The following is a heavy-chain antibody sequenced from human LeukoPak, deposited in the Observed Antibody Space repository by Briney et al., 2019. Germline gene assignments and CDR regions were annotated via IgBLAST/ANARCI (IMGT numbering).Heavy chain of an antibody. CDR1: GGTFSSYA. V-gene: IGHV1-69*05. CDR3: ASPPDQHLLYYFDY. Sequence: ASVTVSCKASGGTFSSYAFSWVRQAPGQGLEWMGRIIPIFGTANYAQKFQGRVTITTDESTSTAYMELSSLRSDDTAVYYCASPPDQHLLYYFDYWGQGALVTASS. CDR2: IIPIFGTA. D-gene: IGHD2-15*01. J-gene: IGHJ4*02.